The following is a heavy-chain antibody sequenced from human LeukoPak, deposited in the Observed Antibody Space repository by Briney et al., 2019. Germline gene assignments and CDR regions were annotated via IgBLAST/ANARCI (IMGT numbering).Heavy chain of an antibody. J-gene: IGHJ4*02. CDR2: LSYSGST. V-gene: IGHV4-39*01. CDR3: ARHIQGANVCDY. Sequence: SETLSLTCTVSGGSISSSNSYWGWIRQPPGKGLEWIGTLSYSGSTYYNPSLKSRITISVDTSESQFSLRLSSVTAADTALYYCARHIQGANVCDYWGQGTLVTVPS. CDR1: GGSISSSNSY. D-gene: IGHD2-21*01.